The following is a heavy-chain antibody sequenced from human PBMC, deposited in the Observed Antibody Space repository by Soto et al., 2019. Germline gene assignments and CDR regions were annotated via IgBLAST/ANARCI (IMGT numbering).Heavy chain of an antibody. V-gene: IGHV3-72*01. CDR1: GLIFSDYH. J-gene: IGHJ6*02. CDR3: AMLGGWSGGSNDMDV. D-gene: IGHD6-19*01. Sequence: EVQLVESGGGLVQPGGSLRLSCAASGLIFSDYHMDWVRQAPGKGLEWVGRIRRKANSYTTEYAASVKGRFTISRDDSKKSLSVQMNSLKTEDTPVYYCAMLGGWSGGSNDMDVCVQGTTVTVSS. CDR2: IRRKANSYTT.